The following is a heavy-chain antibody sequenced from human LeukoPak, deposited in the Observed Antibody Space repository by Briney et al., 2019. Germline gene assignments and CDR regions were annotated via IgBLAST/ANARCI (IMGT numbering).Heavy chain of an antibody. D-gene: IGHD3-3*01. CDR2: ISWNSGSI. CDR3: AKDSGYDFWSGYNWFDP. J-gene: IGHJ5*02. CDR1: GFTFGDYG. Sequence: PGGSLRLSCAASGFTFGDYGMHWVRQAPGKGLEWVSGISWNSGSIGYADSVKGRFTISRDNAKNSLYLQMNSLRAEDTALSYCAKDSGYDFWSGYNWFDPWGQGTLVTVSS. V-gene: IGHV3-9*01.